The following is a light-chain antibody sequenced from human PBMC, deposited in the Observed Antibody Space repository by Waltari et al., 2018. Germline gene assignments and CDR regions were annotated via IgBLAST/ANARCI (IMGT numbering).Light chain of an antibody. CDR3: GTWDRTLTASHVI. CDR1: SPNIGRNS. J-gene: IGLJ2*01. V-gene: IGLV1-51*01. Sequence: QSVLTQPPSVSASPGETVTISCSGSSPNIGRNSVYWYQQVPGTAPKLLIYDNNKRPSGIPDRFSGSTSGTSATLGITGLQTGDEADYYCGTWDRTLTASHVIFGGGTRVTVL. CDR2: DNN.